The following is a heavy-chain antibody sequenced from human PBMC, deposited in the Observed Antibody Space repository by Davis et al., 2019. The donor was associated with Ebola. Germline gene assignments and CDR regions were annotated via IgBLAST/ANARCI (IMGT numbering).Heavy chain of an antibody. J-gene: IGHJ6*02. Sequence: PGGSLRLSCAASGFTVSTHGMHWVRQAPGKGLEWVAGIWANGITRNYIDSGKGRSTISRDISKNIGYLEMNSLRADDTAMYYCARDLSYFSLEVCGQGTTVSVSS. CDR1: GFTVSTHG. CDR3: ARDLSYFSLEV. CDR2: IWANGITR. D-gene: IGHD2/OR15-2a*01. V-gene: IGHV3-33*01.